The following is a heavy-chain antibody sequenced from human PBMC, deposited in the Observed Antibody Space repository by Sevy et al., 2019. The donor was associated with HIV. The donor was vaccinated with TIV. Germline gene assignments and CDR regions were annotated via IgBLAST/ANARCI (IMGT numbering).Heavy chain of an antibody. J-gene: IGHJ4*02. CDR3: AIHAFKHGYQPHYFDN. V-gene: IGHV4-39*01. Sequence: SETLSLTCSLSGGSISAKNYFWGWIRQPPGKGLEWIGSVYYSGSPSYSPSLQSRVGISVDTSKNHFSLKLSSLNATDTAFYYCAIHAFKHGYQPHYFDNWSQGTLVTVSS. CDR1: GGSISAKNYF. CDR2: VYYSGSP. D-gene: IGHD5-18*01.